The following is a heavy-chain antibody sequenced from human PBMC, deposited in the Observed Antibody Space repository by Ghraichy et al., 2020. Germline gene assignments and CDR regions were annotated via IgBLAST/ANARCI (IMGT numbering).Heavy chain of an antibody. Sequence: SGPTLVKPTQTLTLTCTFSGFSLSTSGVGVGWIRQPPGKALEWLALIYWDDDKRYSPSLKSRLTITKDTSKNQVVLTMTNMDPVDTATYYCAHRRGGYSYNNAATSNWFDPWGQGTLVTVSS. CDR1: GFSLSTSGVG. D-gene: IGHD5-18*01. J-gene: IGHJ5*02. CDR3: AHRRGGYSYNNAATSNWFDP. CDR2: IYWDDDK. V-gene: IGHV2-5*02.